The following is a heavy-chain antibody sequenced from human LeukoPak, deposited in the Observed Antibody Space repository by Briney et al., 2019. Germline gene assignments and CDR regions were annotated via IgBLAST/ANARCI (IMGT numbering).Heavy chain of an antibody. V-gene: IGHV4-59*08. D-gene: IGHD4-17*01. CDR2: IYYSGST. Sequence: PSETLSLTCTVSGGSISSYYWSWLRQPPGKGLEWIGYIYYSGSTNYNPSLKSRVTISVDTSKNQFSLKLSSVTAADTAVYYCARHCSGDYDPREDAFDIWGQGTMVTVSS. J-gene: IGHJ3*02. CDR3: ARHCSGDYDPREDAFDI. CDR1: GGSISSYY.